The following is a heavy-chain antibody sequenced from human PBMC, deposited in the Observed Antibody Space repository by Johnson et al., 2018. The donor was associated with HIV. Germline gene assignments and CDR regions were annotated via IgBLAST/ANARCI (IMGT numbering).Heavy chain of an antibody. V-gene: IGHV3-30*18. CDR1: GFTFSSYG. J-gene: IGHJ3*02. Sequence: QVQLVESGGGVVQPGRSLRLSCAASGFTFSSYGMHWVRQAPGKGLEWVAVISYDGSIKYYVDSLKGRFTISRDNSKNTLYLQMNSLRAEDTAVYYCAKDSFVAGTRGAFDIWGQGTMVTVSS. CDR2: ISYDGSIK. D-gene: IGHD6-19*01. CDR3: AKDSFVAGTRGAFDI.